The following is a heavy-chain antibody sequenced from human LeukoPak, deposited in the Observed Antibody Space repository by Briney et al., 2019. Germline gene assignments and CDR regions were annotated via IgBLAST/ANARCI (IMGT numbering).Heavy chain of an antibody. J-gene: IGHJ6*02. CDR2: INPNSGGT. CDR1: GGTFSSYA. D-gene: IGHD1-26*01. Sequence: GASVKVSCKASGGTFSSYAISWVRQAPGQGLEWMGWINPNSGGTNYAQKFQGRVTMTRDTSIGTDYMELSRLRSDDTAVYYCARDIVGLAYGPLDHYYYYGMDVWGQGTTVTVSS. V-gene: IGHV1-2*02. CDR3: ARDIVGLAYGPLDHYYYYGMDV.